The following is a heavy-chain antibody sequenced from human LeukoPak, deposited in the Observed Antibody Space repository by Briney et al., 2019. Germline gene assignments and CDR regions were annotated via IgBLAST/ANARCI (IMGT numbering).Heavy chain of an antibody. V-gene: IGHV3-15*07. CDR1: GFTFSTAP. D-gene: IGHD6-19*01. CDR3: TTEASGSGWAF. CDR2: IKSKAVGGTA. J-gene: IGHJ4*02. Sequence: GGSLRLSCAASGFTFSTAPMNWVRQAPGKGLEWVGRIKSKAVGGTADYAEPVKGRFTISRDDSQNMWYLQMNRLRTDDTAVYYCTTEASGSGWAFWGQGTLVPVSS.